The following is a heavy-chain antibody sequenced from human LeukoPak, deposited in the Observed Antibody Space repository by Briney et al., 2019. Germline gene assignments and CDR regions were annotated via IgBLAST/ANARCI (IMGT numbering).Heavy chain of an antibody. CDR2: IKSKTDGGTT. V-gene: IGHV3-15*01. CDR3: TTNTLWLDYGLDV. D-gene: IGHD3-10*01. Sequence: GGSLRLSCAASGFTFSNAWMSWVRQAPGKGLEWVGRIKSKTDGGTTDYAAPVEGRFTISRDDSKNTLYLQMNSLKTEDTAVYYCTTNTLWLDYGLDVWGQGTTVTVSS. CDR1: GFTFSNAW. J-gene: IGHJ6*02.